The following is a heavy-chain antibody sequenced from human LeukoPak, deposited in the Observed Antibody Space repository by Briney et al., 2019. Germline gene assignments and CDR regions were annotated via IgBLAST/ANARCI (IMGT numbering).Heavy chain of an antibody. Sequence: GASVKVPCKASGGTFSSYAISWVRQAPGQGLEWMGRIIPIFGIANYAQKFQGRVTTTADKSTSTAYMELSSLRSEDTAVYYCATHYYDSSGYYYPWDYWGQGTLVTVSS. CDR1: GGTFSSYA. CDR2: IIPIFGIA. V-gene: IGHV1-69*04. J-gene: IGHJ4*02. CDR3: ATHYYDSSGYYYPWDY. D-gene: IGHD3-22*01.